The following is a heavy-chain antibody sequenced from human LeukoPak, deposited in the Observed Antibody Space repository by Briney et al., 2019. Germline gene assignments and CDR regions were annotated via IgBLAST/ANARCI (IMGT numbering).Heavy chain of an antibody. Sequence: GASVKVSCKASGYTFTSYAMHWVRQAPGQRLEWMGWINAGNGNTKYSQKFQGRVTITRDTSASTAYMELSSLRSEDTAVYYCARGVGGRNYYYSMDVWGKGTTVTVSS. CDR1: GYTFTSYA. V-gene: IGHV1-3*01. CDR2: INAGNGNT. CDR3: ARGVGGRNYYYSMDV. J-gene: IGHJ6*04. D-gene: IGHD1-26*01.